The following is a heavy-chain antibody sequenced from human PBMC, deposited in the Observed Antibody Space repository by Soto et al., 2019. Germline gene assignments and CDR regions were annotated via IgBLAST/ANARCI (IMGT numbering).Heavy chain of an antibody. CDR2: IYSGGST. Sequence: EVQLVESGGGLVQPGGSLRLSCAASGFTVSSNYMSWVRQAPGKGLEWVSVIYSGGSTYYADSVKGRFTISRDNSKNTLYLQMNSLRAEDTAVYYCARDQAIAAAGTFFEYWGQGTLVTVSS. CDR3: ARDQAIAAAGTFFEY. CDR1: GFTVSSNY. J-gene: IGHJ4*02. D-gene: IGHD6-13*01. V-gene: IGHV3-66*01.